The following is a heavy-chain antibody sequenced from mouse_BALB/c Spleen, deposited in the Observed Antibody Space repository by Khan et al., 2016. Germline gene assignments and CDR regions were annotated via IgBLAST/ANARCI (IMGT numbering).Heavy chain of an antibody. CDR1: GFTFSGFW. J-gene: IGHJ1*01. CDR3: MGYDGYYWYFEG. D-gene: IGHD2-3*01. Sequence: EVQLLETGGGLVQPGGSRGLSCEGSGFTFSGFWMSWVRQTPGKTLEWIGDINSDGSAINYAPSIKDRFTISRDNDKSTLYLQMSNVRSEDSATYCRMGYDGYYWYFEGWGAGTTVTVSS. V-gene: IGHV11-2*02. CDR2: INSDGSAI.